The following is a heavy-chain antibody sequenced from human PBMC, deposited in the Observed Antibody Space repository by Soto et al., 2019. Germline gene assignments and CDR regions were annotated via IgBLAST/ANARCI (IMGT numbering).Heavy chain of an antibody. D-gene: IGHD6-13*01. CDR1: GYSFTSYW. CDR3: ASRRRIADKFDY. J-gene: IGHJ4*02. Sequence: GESLKISCQGSGYSFTSYWIGWVRQMPGNGLEWMGIIYPGDSDTRYSPSFQGQVTISADKTISTAYLQWSSLKASDTAMYDCASRRRIADKFDYWGQGTLVTVSS. CDR2: IYPGDSDT. V-gene: IGHV5-51*01.